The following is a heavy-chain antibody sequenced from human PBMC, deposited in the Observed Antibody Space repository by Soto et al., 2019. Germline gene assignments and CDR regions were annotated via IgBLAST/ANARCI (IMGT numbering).Heavy chain of an antibody. D-gene: IGHD3-22*01. Sequence: GGSLRLSCAASGFRVSGKYMNWVRQAPGKGLEWVSVIYSGGTTYYADSVKGRFTISRDISKNTLYLQMTKDTSTSTVYMELNSLTSEDTAVYYCARDQSWHDLVWWFDPWGQGTLVTVSS. J-gene: IGHJ5*02. CDR2: IYSGGTT. V-gene: IGHV3-53*01. CDR1: GFRVSGKY. CDR3: NSLTSEDTAVYYCARDQSWHDLVWWFDP.